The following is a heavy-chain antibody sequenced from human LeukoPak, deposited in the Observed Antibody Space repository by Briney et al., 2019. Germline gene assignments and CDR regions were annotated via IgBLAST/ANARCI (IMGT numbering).Heavy chain of an antibody. CDR1: GHTFTDYY. CDR2: INPNSGGT. V-gene: IGHV1-2*02. Sequence: GASVKVSCKASGHTFTDYYMHWVRQAPGQGFEWMGWINPNSGGTNYAQKFQGRVTMTRDTSISTAYMELTSLRSDDTAVYYCTRGLSIATRPAYYFDYSGQGTLVTVSS. J-gene: IGHJ4*02. CDR3: TRGLSIATRPAYYFDY. D-gene: IGHD6-6*01.